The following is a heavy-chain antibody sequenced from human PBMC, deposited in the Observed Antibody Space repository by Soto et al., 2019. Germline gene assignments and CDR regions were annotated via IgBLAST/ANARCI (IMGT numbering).Heavy chain of an antibody. CDR3: TTVVRRLRSYYFDY. Sequence: EVQLVESGGGLVKPGGSLRLSCAASGFTFSNAWMSWVRQAPGKGLEWVGRIKSKTDGGTTDYAAPVKGRFTISRDDSKNTLYLQMNSLKTEDTAVYYCTTVVRRLRSYYFDYWGQGTLVTVSS. J-gene: IGHJ4*02. V-gene: IGHV3-15*01. D-gene: IGHD5-12*01. CDR2: IKSKTDGGTT. CDR1: GFTFSNAW.